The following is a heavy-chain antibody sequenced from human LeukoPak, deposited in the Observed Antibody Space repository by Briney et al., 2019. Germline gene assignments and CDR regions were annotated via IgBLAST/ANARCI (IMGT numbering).Heavy chain of an antibody. CDR3: ARRSWLAKRGSKYFDY. D-gene: IGHD6-19*01. CDR1: GGSFSGYY. V-gene: IGHV4-34*01. CDR2: INHSGST. J-gene: IGHJ4*02. Sequence: SETLSLTCAVYGGSFSGYYWSWIRQPPGKGLEWIGEINHSGSTNYNPSLKSRVTISVDTSKNQFSLKLSSVTAADTAVYYCARRSWLAKRGSKYFDYWGQGTLVTVSS.